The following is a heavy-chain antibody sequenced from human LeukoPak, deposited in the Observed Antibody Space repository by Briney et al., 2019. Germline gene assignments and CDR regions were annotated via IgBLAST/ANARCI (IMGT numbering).Heavy chain of an antibody. D-gene: IGHD6-13*01. V-gene: IGHV4-38-2*02. CDR1: GGSISSYY. J-gene: IGHJ4*02. CDR2: IYHSGST. CDR3: ARQGGIAAAGSIDY. Sequence: SETLSLTCTVSGGSISSYYRGWIRQPPGKGLEWIGSIYHSGSTYYNPSLRSRVTISVDTSKNQFSLKLSSVTAADTAVYYCARQGGIAAAGSIDYWGQGTLVTVSS.